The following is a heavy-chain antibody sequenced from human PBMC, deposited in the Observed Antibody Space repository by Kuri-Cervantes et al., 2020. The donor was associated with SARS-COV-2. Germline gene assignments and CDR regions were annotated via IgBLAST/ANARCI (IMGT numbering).Heavy chain of an antibody. CDR1: GYTFTSYY. Sequence: ASVKVSCKASGYTFTSYYMHWVRQAPGQGLEWMGIINPSGGSTSYAQKFQGRVTMTRDTSTSTVYMELSSLRSEDTAVYYCARDYYDDSGKFLAFYYYYMDVWGKGTTVTVSS. CDR3: ARDYYDDSGKFLAFYYYYMDV. V-gene: IGHV1-46*01. J-gene: IGHJ6*03. D-gene: IGHD3-22*01. CDR2: INPSGGST.